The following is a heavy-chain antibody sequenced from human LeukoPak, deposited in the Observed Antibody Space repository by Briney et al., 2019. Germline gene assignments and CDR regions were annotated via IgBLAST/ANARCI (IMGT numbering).Heavy chain of an antibody. Sequence: SETLSLTCTVSGGSISSGGYYWSWIRQHPGKGLEWIGYIYYSGSTYYNPSLKSRVTISVDTSKNQFSLKLSSVTAADTAVYYCASSRIYSSGWYYYFDNWGQGTLVTVSS. CDR2: IYYSGST. D-gene: IGHD6-19*01. J-gene: IGHJ4*02. CDR1: GGSISSGGYY. CDR3: ASSRIYSSGWYYYFDN. V-gene: IGHV4-31*03.